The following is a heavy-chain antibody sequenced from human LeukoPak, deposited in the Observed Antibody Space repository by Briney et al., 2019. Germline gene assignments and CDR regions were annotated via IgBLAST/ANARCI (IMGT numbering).Heavy chain of an antibody. Sequence: GGSLRPSCAASGFTFSSYAMSWVRQAPGKGLEWVSAISGSGGSTYYADSVKGRFTISRDNSRNTLYLQMNSLRAEDTAVYYCAKRGQGYSYGFDYWGQGTLVTVSS. CDR1: GFTFSSYA. D-gene: IGHD5-18*01. CDR2: ISGSGGST. V-gene: IGHV3-23*01. CDR3: AKRGQGYSYGFDY. J-gene: IGHJ4*02.